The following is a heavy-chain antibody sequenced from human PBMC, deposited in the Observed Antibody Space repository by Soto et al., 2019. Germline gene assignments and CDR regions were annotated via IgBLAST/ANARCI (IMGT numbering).Heavy chain of an antibody. D-gene: IGHD6-13*01. Sequence: GSLRLSCEASGFTLSSYWMSWVRQAPGKGLEWVANIKLDGSERYYVDSVRGRFTISRDNAKNSLFLQVDSLRAEDTAVYYCARAVKLAVPAATGYFDFWGQGTLVTVSS. J-gene: IGHJ4*03. CDR1: GFTLSSYW. CDR2: IKLDGSER. CDR3: ARAVKLAVPAATGYFDF. V-gene: IGHV3-7*03.